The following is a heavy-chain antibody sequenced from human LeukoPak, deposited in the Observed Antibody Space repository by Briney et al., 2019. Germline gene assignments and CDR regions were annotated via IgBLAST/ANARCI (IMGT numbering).Heavy chain of an antibody. V-gene: IGHV3-23*01. D-gene: IGHD3-3*02. CDR2: ISGSGGVT. CDR1: GFTFSSYG. CDR3: AKGHFTLY. Sequence: GGTLRLSCAASGFTFSSYGMSWVRQAPGKGLEWVSGISGSGGVTYYADSVKGRFTISRDNSKYTLYLQMNSLRAEDTAVYYCAKGHFTLYWGQGTLVTVSS. J-gene: IGHJ4*02.